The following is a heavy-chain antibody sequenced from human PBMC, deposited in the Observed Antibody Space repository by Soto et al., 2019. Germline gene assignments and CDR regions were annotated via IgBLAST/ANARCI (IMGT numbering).Heavy chain of an antibody. D-gene: IGHD4-17*01. CDR1: GYTFTGYY. J-gene: IGHJ6*02. V-gene: IGHV1-2*04. Sequence: GASVKVSCKASGYTFTGYYMHWVRQAPGQGLEWMGWINPNSGGTNYAQKFQGWVTMTRDTSISTAYMELSRLRSDDTAVYYCARQSYGGNTHYGMDVWGQGTTVTVSS. CDR3: ARQSYGGNTHYGMDV. CDR2: INPNSGGT.